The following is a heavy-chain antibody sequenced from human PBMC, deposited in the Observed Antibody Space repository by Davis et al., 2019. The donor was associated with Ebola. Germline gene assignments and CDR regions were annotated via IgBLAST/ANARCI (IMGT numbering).Heavy chain of an antibody. D-gene: IGHD6-6*01. CDR3: ARGSGSSSGRYYYYGMDV. V-gene: IGHV1-69*13. CDR2: IIPIFGTA. J-gene: IGHJ6*02. Sequence: SVKVSCKASGGTFSSYAISWVRQAPGQGLEWMGGIIPIFGTANYAQKFQGRVTITADESTSTAYMELSSLRSEDTAVYYCARGSGSSSGRYYYYGMDVWGQGPRSPSP. CDR1: GGTFSSYA.